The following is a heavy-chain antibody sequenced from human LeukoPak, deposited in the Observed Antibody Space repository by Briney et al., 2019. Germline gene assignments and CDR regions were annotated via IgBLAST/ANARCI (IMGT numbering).Heavy chain of an antibody. CDR1: GFTFSSYA. CDR3: AKDYSSGWYRDYFDY. D-gene: IGHD6-19*01. CDR2: ISGSGGST. J-gene: IGHJ4*02. Sequence: GGSLRLSCAASGFTFSSYAMSWVRQAPGKGLEWVSAISGSGGSTYYADSVKGRFTISRDNSKNTLYLQMNSLRAEDTAVYYCAKDYSSGWYRDYFDYWGQGTLVTLSS. V-gene: IGHV3-23*01.